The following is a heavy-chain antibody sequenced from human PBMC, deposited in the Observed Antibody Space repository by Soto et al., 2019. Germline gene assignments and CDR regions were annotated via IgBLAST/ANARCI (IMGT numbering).Heavy chain of an antibody. D-gene: IGHD4-17*01. CDR1: GFTFSSHS. CDR3: ARDQGWGDYGDYCY. J-gene: IGHJ4*02. V-gene: IGHV3-21*01. Sequence: EVQLVESGGGLVKPGGSLRLSCAASGFTFSSHSMNWVRQAPGKGLEWVSSIGVSSSHYISYADSLKGRFTISRDNAKSSLYLQINSLRAEDTAVYYCARDQGWGDYGDYCYWDQGTLVTVSS. CDR2: IGVSSSHYI.